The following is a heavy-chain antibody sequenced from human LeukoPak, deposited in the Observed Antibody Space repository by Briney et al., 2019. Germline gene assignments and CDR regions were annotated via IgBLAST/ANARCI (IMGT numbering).Heavy chain of an antibody. V-gene: IGHV4-34*01. Sequence: SETLSLTCAVYGGSFSGYYWSWIRRPPGKGLEWIGEINHSGSTNYNPSLKSRVTISVDTSRNQFSLKLSSVTAADTAVYYCAKANGRGSNSREGFDIWGQGTVVTVSS. D-gene: IGHD2-8*01. CDR1: GGSFSGYY. CDR3: AKANGRGSNSREGFDI. CDR2: INHSGST. J-gene: IGHJ3*02.